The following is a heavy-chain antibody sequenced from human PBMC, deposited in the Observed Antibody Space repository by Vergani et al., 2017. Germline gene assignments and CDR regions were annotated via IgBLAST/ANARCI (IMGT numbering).Heavy chain of an antibody. CDR3: ARVRENYYYYYGMDV. V-gene: IGHV4-34*01. Sequence: QVQLQQWGAGLLKPSETLSLTCAVYGGSFSGYYWSWIRQPPGKGLEWIGEINHSGSTNYNPSLKSRVTISVGTSKNQFSLKLSSVTAADTAVYYCARVRENYYYYYGMDVWGQGTTVTVSS. D-gene: IGHD3-10*01. J-gene: IGHJ6*02. CDR2: INHSGST. CDR1: GGSFSGYY.